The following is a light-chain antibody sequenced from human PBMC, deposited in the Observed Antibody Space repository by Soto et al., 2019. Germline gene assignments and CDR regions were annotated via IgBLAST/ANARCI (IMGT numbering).Light chain of an antibody. J-gene: IGKJ1*01. CDR2: QTS. Sequence: EIVLTQSPATLSLSPGDGVTLSCRASQYINTRLAWYQHRPGQAPRLLIYQTSIRAAGIPARFSASGSGTDFTLTISDVQPEDFALYYCHQRQSWPRTFGQGTKVDIK. CDR1: QYINTR. CDR3: HQRQSWPRT. V-gene: IGKV3-11*01.